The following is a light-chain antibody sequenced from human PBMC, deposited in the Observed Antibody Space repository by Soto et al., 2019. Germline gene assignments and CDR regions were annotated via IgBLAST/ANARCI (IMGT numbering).Light chain of an antibody. Sequence: DIVMTQSPDSLAVSLGERATINCKSSQSVLYSSNNKNYLAWYQQKPGQPPKLLIYWASTRESGIPDRISGSGSGTDFTLTISSLQAEDVAVYYCQQYYSIPLTFGPGTKVDLK. CDR3: QQYYSIPLT. J-gene: IGKJ3*01. V-gene: IGKV4-1*01. CDR1: QSVLYSSNNKNY. CDR2: WAS.